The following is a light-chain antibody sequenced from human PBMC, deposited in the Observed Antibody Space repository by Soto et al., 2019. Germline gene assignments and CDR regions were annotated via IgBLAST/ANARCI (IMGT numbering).Light chain of an antibody. Sequence: EIVMTQSPATLSVSPGERVTLSCRASQSVRRNLAWYQHTPGQAPRLLIDAASTRATDIPARFSGTASGTEFTLSISSLQSEDFAVYYCQQYDSWPRTFGQGTKVEVK. CDR2: AAS. J-gene: IGKJ1*01. CDR1: QSVRRN. V-gene: IGKV3-15*01. CDR3: QQYDSWPRT.